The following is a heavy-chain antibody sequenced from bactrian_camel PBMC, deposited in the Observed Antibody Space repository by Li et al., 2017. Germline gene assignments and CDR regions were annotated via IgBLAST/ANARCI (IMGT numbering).Heavy chain of an antibody. D-gene: IGHD6*01. CDR1: TYTSCMYE. CDR2: IASDGAT. J-gene: IGHJ6*01. V-gene: IGHV3S53*01. CDR3: AAEPQRFSYESCADFRY. Sequence: HVQLVESGGGSVQAGGSLRLSCAASTYTSCMYEMRWYRQAPGKEREFVSGIASDGATSYADSVKGRFSISQDSAKNTVYLQMSSLKPEDTAMYYCAAEPQRFSYESCADFRYWGQGTQVTVS.